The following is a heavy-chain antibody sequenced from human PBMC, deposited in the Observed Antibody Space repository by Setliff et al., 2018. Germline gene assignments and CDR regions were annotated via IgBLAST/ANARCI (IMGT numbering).Heavy chain of an antibody. J-gene: IGHJ5*02. V-gene: IGHV1-18*01. Sequence: GASVKVSCKTSGYTFRSYGVSWVRQAPGQGLEWMGWISAYSGDTIYAQNYQGRVTITTDESTSTAYMELNSLTSEDTAVYYCARSPALLGIVYLDPWGQGTRVTVSS. CDR3: ARSPALLGIVYLDP. D-gene: IGHD2-15*01. CDR1: GYTFRSYG. CDR2: ISAYSGDT.